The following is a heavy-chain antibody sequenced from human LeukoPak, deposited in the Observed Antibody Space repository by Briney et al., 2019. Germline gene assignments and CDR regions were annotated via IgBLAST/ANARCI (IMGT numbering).Heavy chain of an antibody. D-gene: IGHD6-19*01. CDR3: TRDGSGWSAY. J-gene: IGHJ4*02. V-gene: IGHV3-7*01. CDR2: IKQDGSEI. CDR1: GFTFSNYW. Sequence: GGSLRLSCAASGFTFSNYWMSWVRQSPGKGLEWVANIKQDGSEIYCVDSVKGRFTISRDNAKNSLYLQMNSLRAEDTAVYYCTRDGSGWSAYWGQGTLVTVSS.